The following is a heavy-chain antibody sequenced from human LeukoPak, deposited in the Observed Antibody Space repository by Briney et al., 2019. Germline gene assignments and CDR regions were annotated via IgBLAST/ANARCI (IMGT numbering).Heavy chain of an antibody. CDR1: GFTFSNYW. V-gene: IGHV3-74*01. CDR2: INTEGSST. CDR3: ARDLDGYRSGNGA. J-gene: IGHJ5*02. Sequence: PGGSLRLSCAASGFTFSNYWMHWVRQAPREVLVWVSRINTEGSSTDYADSVKDRFTISRDNAKNTLYLQMNSLRAEDTAVYYCARDLDGYRSGNGAWGQGTLVTVSS. D-gene: IGHD5-12*01.